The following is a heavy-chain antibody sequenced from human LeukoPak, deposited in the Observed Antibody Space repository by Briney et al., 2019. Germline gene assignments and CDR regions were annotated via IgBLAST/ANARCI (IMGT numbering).Heavy chain of an antibody. CDR1: GFTVSGYY. D-gene: IGHD3-22*01. CDR3: ARGLNSRFYYDSRGTP. J-gene: IGHJ5*02. Sequence: GGSLRLSCAASGFTVSGYYMCWVRQAPGKGLEWVSIINSGGNTYYADSVKGRFTISRDNSKNTLYLQMNSLRAEDTAVYYCARGLNSRFYYDSRGTPWGQGTLVTVSS. V-gene: IGHV3-53*01. CDR2: INSGGNT.